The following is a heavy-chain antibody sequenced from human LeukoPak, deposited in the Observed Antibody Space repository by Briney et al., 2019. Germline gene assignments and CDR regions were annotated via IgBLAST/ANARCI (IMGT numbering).Heavy chain of an antibody. CDR3: AASRRAYETTVTTWSSIYFDH. J-gene: IGHJ4*02. D-gene: IGHD4-17*01. Sequence: SETLSLTCAVYGVSFSVYYWSGIRPPPGRRLEWIVEIIQSVPTNYNPSLKSRVTISVDTSKNQFSLKLSSVTAADTAVYYCAASRRAYETTVTTWSSIYFDHWGQGTLVTVSS. V-gene: IGHV4-34*12. CDR2: IIQSVPT. CDR1: GVSFSVYY.